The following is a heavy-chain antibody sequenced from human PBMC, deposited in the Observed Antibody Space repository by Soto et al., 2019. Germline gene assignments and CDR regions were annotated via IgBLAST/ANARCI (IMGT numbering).Heavy chain of an antibody. J-gene: IGHJ4*02. Sequence: LRLSCAASGFTFSNAWMSWVRQAPGKGLEWVGRIKSKTDGGTTDYAAPVKGRFTISRDDSKNTLYLQMNSLKTEDTAVYYCTTPPDYSNYVDFDYWGQGTLVTVSS. CDR2: IKSKTDGGTT. V-gene: IGHV3-15*01. D-gene: IGHD4-4*01. CDR1: GFTFSNAW. CDR3: TTPPDYSNYVDFDY.